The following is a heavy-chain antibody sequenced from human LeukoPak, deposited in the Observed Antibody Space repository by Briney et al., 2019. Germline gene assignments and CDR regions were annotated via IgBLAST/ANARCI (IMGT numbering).Heavy chain of an antibody. V-gene: IGHV4-59*08. D-gene: IGHD3-9*01. Sequence: SETLSLTCTVSGDSISSYYWSWIRQPPGKGLEWIGYIYYSGTTNYNPSLKSRVTMSVDTSKNQFSLKLSSVTAADRAVYYCARHGNDILSGYINWFDLWGQGTLVTVSS. CDR3: ARHGNDILSGYINWFDL. CDR1: GDSISSYY. J-gene: IGHJ5*02. CDR2: IYYSGTT.